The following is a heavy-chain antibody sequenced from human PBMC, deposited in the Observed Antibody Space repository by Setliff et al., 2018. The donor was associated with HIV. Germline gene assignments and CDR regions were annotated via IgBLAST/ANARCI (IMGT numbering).Heavy chain of an antibody. Sequence: SETLSLTCTVSGGSISSSSYYWGWVRQPPGKGLEWIGSIYYSGSTYYNPSLKSRVIISIDKSKNKFSLKVSSVTAADTAVYYCARAPPGIQNDAFDVWGQGTMVTVSS. CDR1: GGSISSSSYY. V-gene: IGHV4-39*07. J-gene: IGHJ3*01. CDR3: ARAPPGIQNDAFDV. CDR2: IYYSGST.